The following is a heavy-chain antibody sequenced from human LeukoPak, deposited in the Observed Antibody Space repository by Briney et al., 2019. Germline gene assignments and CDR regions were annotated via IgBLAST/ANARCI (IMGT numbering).Heavy chain of an antibody. CDR3: ARSAGSGSYDY. D-gene: IGHD3-10*01. CDR2: ISGSSSYI. CDR1: GFTFSSYS. J-gene: IGHJ4*02. Sequence: GGPLRLSCAASGFTFSSYSMHWVRQAPGKGLEWVSSISGSSSYIFYADSVKGRFTISRDNAKNSLYLQMNSLRAEDTAVYYCARSAGSGSYDYWGQGTLVTVSS. V-gene: IGHV3-21*01.